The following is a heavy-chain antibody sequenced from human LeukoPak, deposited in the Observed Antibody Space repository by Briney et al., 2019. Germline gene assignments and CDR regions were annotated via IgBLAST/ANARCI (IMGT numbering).Heavy chain of an antibody. CDR2: INPNSGGT. D-gene: IGHD3-22*01. Sequence: ASVKVSCKASGYTFTGYYMHWARQAPGQGLEWMGWINPNSGGTNYAQKFQGRVTMTRDTSISTAYMELSRLRSDDTAVYYCARPYYYDSRYYPEGEAFDIWGQGTMVTVSS. V-gene: IGHV1-2*02. CDR3: ARPYYYDSRYYPEGEAFDI. CDR1: GYTFTGYY. J-gene: IGHJ3*02.